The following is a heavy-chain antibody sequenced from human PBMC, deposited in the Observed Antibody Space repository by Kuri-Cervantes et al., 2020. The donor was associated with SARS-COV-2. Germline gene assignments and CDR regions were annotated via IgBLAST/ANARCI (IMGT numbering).Heavy chain of an antibody. CDR2: IWYDGSNK. J-gene: IGHJ4*02. D-gene: IGHD3-22*01. Sequence: GESLKISCAASGFTFSSYGMHWVRQAPGKGLEWVAVIWYDGSNKYYADSVKGRFTISRDNSKNTLYLQMNSLRAEDTAVYYCAGATPYYYDSSGYKGYFDYWGQGTLVTVSS. CDR3: AGATPYYYDSSGYKGYFDY. V-gene: IGHV3-33*01. CDR1: GFTFSSYG.